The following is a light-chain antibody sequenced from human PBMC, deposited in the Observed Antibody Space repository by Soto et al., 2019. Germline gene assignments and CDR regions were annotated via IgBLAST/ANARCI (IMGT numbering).Light chain of an antibody. CDR2: GAS. J-gene: IGKJ4*01. CDR1: QSVSRSY. Sequence: EIVLTQSPGTLSLSPGEIATLSCSASQSVSRSYLAWFQQKPGQAPRLLIYGASSRATGIPDRFSGSGSGTDFTLTISRLEPEDCAVYYCQQYRSSPLTFGGGTKVDIK. CDR3: QQYRSSPLT. V-gene: IGKV3-20*01.